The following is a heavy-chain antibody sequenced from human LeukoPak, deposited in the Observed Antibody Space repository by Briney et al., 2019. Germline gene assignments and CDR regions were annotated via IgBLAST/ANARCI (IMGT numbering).Heavy chain of an antibody. V-gene: IGHV5-51*01. CDR1: GYSFTSYL. CDR3: ARHSSTDEGYYYYGMDV. J-gene: IGHJ6*02. D-gene: IGHD2-15*01. CDR2: IYPGDSDT. Sequence: GESLKISCKGSGYSFTSYLIGWVRQMPGKGLELMGIIYPGDSDTRYSPSFQGQVTISADKSISTAYLQWSSLKASDTAMYYCARHSSTDEGYYYYGMDVWGQGTTVTVSS.